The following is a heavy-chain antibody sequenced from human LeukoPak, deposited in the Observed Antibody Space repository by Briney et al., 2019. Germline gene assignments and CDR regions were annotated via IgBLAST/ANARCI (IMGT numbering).Heavy chain of an antibody. CDR1: RDSVSSNSAT. CDR3: ARGLYRYFDL. J-gene: IGHJ2*01. V-gene: IGHV6-1*01. Sequence: SQTLSLTRVISRDSVSSNSATLNWISQSPPRDVEWLGGTYYRSKWDNDYPVSVKSRITINPDTSKDQFSLQLNSVTPEDTAVYYCARGLYRYFDLWGRGTLVTVSS. CDR2: TYYRSKWDN.